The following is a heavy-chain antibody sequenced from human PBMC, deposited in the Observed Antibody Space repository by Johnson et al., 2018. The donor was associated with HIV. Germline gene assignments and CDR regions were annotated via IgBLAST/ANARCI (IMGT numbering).Heavy chain of an antibody. J-gene: IGHJ3*02. CDR2: IKQDGSAK. CDR3: AKDILVGAMGGAFDI. V-gene: IGHV3-7*03. Sequence: EVQLVESGGGLVKPGGSLRLSCAASEFTYSDFYINWIRQPPGKGLEWVANIKQDGSAKYHVDSAKGRFTISRDNDKNSLYLQMNSLRAEDTALYYCAKDILVGAMGGAFDIWPRDNGHRLF. CDR1: EFTYSDFY. D-gene: IGHD1-26*01.